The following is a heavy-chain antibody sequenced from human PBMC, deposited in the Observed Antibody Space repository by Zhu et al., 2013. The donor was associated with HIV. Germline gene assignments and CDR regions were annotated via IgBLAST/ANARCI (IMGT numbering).Heavy chain of an antibody. CDR2: MNPKIGDT. V-gene: IGHV1-2*02. CDR3: ARVLYSGSQRGAFDI. Sequence: QVQLVQSGAEVKKPGASVRVSCKASGYTFSGYYIHWMRQAPGQRLEWMGWMNPKIGDTNYVQKFQGRVTMARDTSINTAYLDLSGLTSDDTAIYYCARVLYSGSQRGAFDIWGQGTLVTVS. J-gene: IGHJ3*02. D-gene: IGHD1-26*01. CDR1: GYTFSGYY.